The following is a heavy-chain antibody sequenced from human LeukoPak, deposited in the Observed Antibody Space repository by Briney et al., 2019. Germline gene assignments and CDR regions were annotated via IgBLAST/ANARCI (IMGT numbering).Heavy chain of an antibody. Sequence: SVKVSCKASGGTFSSYAISWVRQAPGQGLEWMGGIIPIFGTVNYAQKFQGRVTITADESTRTAYMELSSLRSEDTAVYYCARDAGIRDHYYYYMDVWGKGTTVTVSS. CDR2: IIPIFGTV. V-gene: IGHV1-69*01. CDR1: GGTFSSYA. D-gene: IGHD3-3*02. CDR3: ARDAGIRDHYYYYMDV. J-gene: IGHJ6*03.